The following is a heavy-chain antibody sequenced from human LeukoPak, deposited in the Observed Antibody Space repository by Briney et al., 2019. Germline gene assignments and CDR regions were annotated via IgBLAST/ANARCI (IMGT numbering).Heavy chain of an antibody. CDR1: GFTFSSYW. CDR2: IKQDGSEK. CDR3: ARVLKVATILGYYYYGMDV. V-gene: IGHV3-7*01. J-gene: IGHJ6*02. D-gene: IGHD5-12*01. Sequence: GGSLRLSCAASGFTFSSYWMSWVRQAPGKGLEWVANIKQDGSEKYYVDSVKGRFTISRDNAKNSLYLQMNSLRAEDTAVYYCARVLKVATILGYYYYGMDVWGQGTTVTVSS.